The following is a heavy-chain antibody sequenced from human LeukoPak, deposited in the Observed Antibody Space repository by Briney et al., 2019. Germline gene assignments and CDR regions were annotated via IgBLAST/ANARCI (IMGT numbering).Heavy chain of an antibody. CDR2: INHSRST. CDR3: ARDRREDDFWSGYFPFDY. D-gene: IGHD3-3*01. V-gene: IGHV4-34*01. Sequence: SEALSLTCAVYGGSFSPYYWSWIRQSPDKGLEWIGEINHSRSTNYNPSLKSRVTISVDTSKNQFSLKLSSVTAADTAVYYCARDRREDDFWSGYFPFDYWGQGTLVTVSS. CDR1: GGSFSPYY. J-gene: IGHJ4*02.